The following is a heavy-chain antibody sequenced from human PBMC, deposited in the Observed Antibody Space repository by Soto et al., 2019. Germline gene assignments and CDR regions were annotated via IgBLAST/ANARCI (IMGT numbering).Heavy chain of an antibody. CDR1: GYTLTELS. CDR2: FDPEDGET. Sequence: GASVNVSCKVSGYTLTELSMHWVRQAPGKGLEWMGGFDPEDGETIYAQKFQGRVTMTEDTSTDTAYMELSSLTSEDMAVYYCATARYDFWSGYYTNDAFDIWGQGTMVTVSS. CDR3: ATARYDFWSGYYTNDAFDI. J-gene: IGHJ3*02. D-gene: IGHD3-3*01. V-gene: IGHV1-24*01.